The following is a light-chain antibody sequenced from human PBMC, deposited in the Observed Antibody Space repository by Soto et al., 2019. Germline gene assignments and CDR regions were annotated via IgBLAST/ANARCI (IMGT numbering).Light chain of an antibody. Sequence: ESVLTQSPGTLSLSPGERVTLSCRASQSLSSSYLAWYQQKPGQAPRLLIYGASSRATGIPDRFSGSGSGTDFTLTISRLEPEDFAVYYCQQYDTSPYTFGQGTKLEIK. J-gene: IGKJ2*01. CDR3: QQYDTSPYT. CDR1: QSLSSSY. V-gene: IGKV3-20*01. CDR2: GAS.